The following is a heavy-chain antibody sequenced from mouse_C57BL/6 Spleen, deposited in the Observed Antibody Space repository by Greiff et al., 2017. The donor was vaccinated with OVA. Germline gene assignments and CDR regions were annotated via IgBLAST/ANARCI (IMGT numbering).Heavy chain of an antibody. CDR3: ARPGGTETWFAY. Sequence: EVQVVESGGGLVKPGGSLKLSCAASGFTFSDYGMHWVRQAPEKGLEWVAYISSGSSTIYYADTVKGRFTISRDNAKNTLFLQMTSLRSEDTAMYYCARPGGTETWFAYWGQGTLVTVSA. D-gene: IGHD1-1*02. CDR2: ISSGSSTI. CDR1: GFTFSDYG. J-gene: IGHJ3*01. V-gene: IGHV5-17*01.